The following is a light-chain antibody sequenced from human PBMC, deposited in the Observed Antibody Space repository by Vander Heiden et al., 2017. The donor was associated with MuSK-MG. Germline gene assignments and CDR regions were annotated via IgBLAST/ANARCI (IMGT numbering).Light chain of an antibody. J-gene: IGLJ2*01. CDR1: SSDVGSYNL. V-gene: IGLV2-23*02. CDR2: EVS. Sequence: QSALTQPASVSGSPGQSITISCTGTSSDVGSYNLVSWYQQPPGKAPKLMIYEVSKRPSGVSNRFSGSKSDNTASLTISGLQAEDEADYYCCSYAGSSTLVFGGGTKLTVL. CDR3: CSYAGSSTLV.